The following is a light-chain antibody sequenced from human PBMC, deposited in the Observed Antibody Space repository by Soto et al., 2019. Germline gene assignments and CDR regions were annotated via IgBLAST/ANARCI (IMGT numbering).Light chain of an antibody. Sequence: QSALTQPASVSGSPGQSITISCTGTSSDVGGYNYVSWYQQHPGKAPKLMIYDVSTRPFGVSNRFSGSKSGNTASLTISGLQAEDEADYYCSSYTVSSSVVFGGGTKLTVL. V-gene: IGLV2-14*01. CDR1: SSDVGGYNY. J-gene: IGLJ2*01. CDR3: SSYTVSSSVV. CDR2: DVS.